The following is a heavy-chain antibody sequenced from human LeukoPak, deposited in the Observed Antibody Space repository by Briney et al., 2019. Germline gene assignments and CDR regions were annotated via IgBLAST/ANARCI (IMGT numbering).Heavy chain of an antibody. V-gene: IGHV3-23*01. D-gene: IGHD3-3*01. CDR3: AKAIFGVVNIDY. Sequence: GGSLRLSCAASGFTFSDYYMSWIRQAPGKGLEWVSAISASSGNTYYADSVKGRFTISRDNSKNTLYLQMNSLRAEDTAVYYCAKAIFGVVNIDYWGQGTLVTVSS. CDR1: GFTFSDYY. J-gene: IGHJ4*02. CDR2: ISASSGNT.